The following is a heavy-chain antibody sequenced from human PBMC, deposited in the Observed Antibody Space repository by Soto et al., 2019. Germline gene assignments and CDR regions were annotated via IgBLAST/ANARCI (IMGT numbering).Heavy chain of an antibody. CDR3: AKDLVYLVYYYYYGMDV. CDR2: ISYDGSNK. V-gene: IGHV3-30*18. D-gene: IGHD1-20*01. Sequence: GGSLRLSCAASGFTFSSYGMHWVRQAPGKGLEWVAVISYDGSNKYYADSVKGRFTISRDNSKNTLYLQMDSLRAEDTAVYYCAKDLVYLVYYYYYGMDVWSQGTTVTVSS. J-gene: IGHJ6*02. CDR1: GFTFSSYG.